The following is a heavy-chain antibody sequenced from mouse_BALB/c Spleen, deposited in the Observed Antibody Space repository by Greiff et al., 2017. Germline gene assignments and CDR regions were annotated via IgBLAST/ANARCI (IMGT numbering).Heavy chain of an antibody. D-gene: IGHD2-1*01. CDR3: ARNYGNYWGLDY. Sequence: EVQLVESGGGLVKPGGSLKLSCAASGFTFSSYAMSWVRQSPEKRLEWVAEISSGGSYTYYPDTVTGRFTISRDNAKNTLYLEMSSLRSEDTAMYYCARNYGNYWGLDYWGQGTTLTVSS. J-gene: IGHJ2*01. CDR1: GFTFSSYA. CDR2: ISSGGSYT. V-gene: IGHV5-9-4*01.